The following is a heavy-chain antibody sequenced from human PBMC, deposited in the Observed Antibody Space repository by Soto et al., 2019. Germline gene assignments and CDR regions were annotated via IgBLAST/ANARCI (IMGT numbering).Heavy chain of an antibody. D-gene: IGHD3-3*02. CDR2: INAGSGTT. CDR3: ARDTETLGPRANDALDI. CDR1: SYTFSAYT. Sequence: SVKVSFKATSYTFSAYTMNWVRQAPGQSLEWMGWINAGSGTTKYSQNFQGRVSITRDTSASTVYMELTGLTSEDTAVYYCARDTETLGPRANDALDIWGQGTMVTVSS. V-gene: IGHV1-3*01. J-gene: IGHJ3*02.